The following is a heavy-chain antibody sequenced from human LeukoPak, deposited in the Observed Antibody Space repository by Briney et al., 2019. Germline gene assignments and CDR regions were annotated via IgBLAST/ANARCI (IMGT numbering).Heavy chain of an antibody. V-gene: IGHV3-30*02. Sequence: GGSLRLSCAASGFTFSNYGMHWVRQAPGKGLEWVAFIQYDGSGQYYADSVKGRFTFSRDNFKHTLYLQMNSLKTEDTAVYYCTTVTHYYDSSGYYYYYYYMDVWGKGTTVTVSS. CDR2: IQYDGSGQ. CDR1: GFTFSNYG. CDR3: TTVTHYYDSSGYYYYYYYMDV. J-gene: IGHJ6*03. D-gene: IGHD3-22*01.